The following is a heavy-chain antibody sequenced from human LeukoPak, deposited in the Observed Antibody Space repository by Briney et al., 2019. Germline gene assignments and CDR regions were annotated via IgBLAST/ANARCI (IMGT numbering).Heavy chain of an antibody. CDR1: GSTVSSNY. CDR3: ARARDYLFDY. CDR2: IYVGGST. Sequence: PGGSLRLSCAVSGSTVSSNYMIWVRQAPGKGLEWVSVIYVGGSTYYADSVKGRFTISRDNSKNTLYLQMNSLRAEDTAVYYCARARDYLFDYWGQGTLVTVSS. D-gene: IGHD4-11*01. J-gene: IGHJ4*02. V-gene: IGHV3-66*01.